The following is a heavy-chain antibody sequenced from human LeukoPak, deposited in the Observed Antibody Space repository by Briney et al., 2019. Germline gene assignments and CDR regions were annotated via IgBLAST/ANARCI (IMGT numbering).Heavy chain of an antibody. CDR1: GFTFSRYA. J-gene: IGHJ4*02. Sequence: AGGSLRLSCAASGFTFSRYAMSWVRQAPGKGLEWVSAISGSGGSTYYADSVKGRFTISRDNSKNTLYLQMNSLRAEDTAVYYCAKVYGSGSYPFDYWGQGTLVTVSS. D-gene: IGHD3-10*01. CDR2: ISGSGGST. CDR3: AKVYGSGSYPFDY. V-gene: IGHV3-23*01.